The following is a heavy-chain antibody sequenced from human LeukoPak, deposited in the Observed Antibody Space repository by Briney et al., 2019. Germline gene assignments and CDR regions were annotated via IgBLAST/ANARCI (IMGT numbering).Heavy chain of an antibody. D-gene: IGHD3-3*01. V-gene: IGHV3-48*03. Sequence: PGGSLRLSCTASGFTFSSYEMNWVRQAPGKGLEWISYISKSGGPIYYADSVQGRFTISRENAKNSLYLQMNSLRAEDTAIYYCARVARDYYLWSDPIETFYFDSWGQETLVTVSS. J-gene: IGHJ4*02. CDR3: ARVARDYYLWSDPIETFYFDS. CDR1: GFTFSSYE. CDR2: ISKSGGPI.